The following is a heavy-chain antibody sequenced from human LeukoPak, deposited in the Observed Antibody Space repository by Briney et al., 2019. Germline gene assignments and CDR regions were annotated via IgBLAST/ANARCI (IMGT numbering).Heavy chain of an antibody. CDR1: GYTFTGYY. CDR3: ARVDPAMGRDYYFDW. D-gene: IGHD3-10*01. J-gene: IGHJ4*02. Sequence: WASVTVSCKASGYTFTGYYIHWVRQAPGQGLEWMGWINPDNGGTKYAQKFQGRVTMTSDTSISTAYMDLSRLTSDDTAMYYCARVDPAMGRDYYFDWWGQGTLVTVSS. V-gene: IGHV1-2*02. CDR2: INPDNGGT.